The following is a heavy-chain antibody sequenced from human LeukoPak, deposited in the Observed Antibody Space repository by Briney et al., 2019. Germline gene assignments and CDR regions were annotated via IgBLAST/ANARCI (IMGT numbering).Heavy chain of an antibody. CDR1: GFTFSGSA. J-gene: IGHJ4*02. V-gene: IGHV3-30*02. CDR3: ASSRKSYYYDSSGYYVDFDY. D-gene: IGHD3-22*01. Sequence: PGGSLRLSCAASGFTFSGSAVHWVRQAPGKGLEWMAFIRSDGSNKYYADSVKGRFTISRDNSKNTLYLQMNSLRAEDTAVYYCASSRKSYYYDSSGYYVDFDYWGQGTLVTVSS. CDR2: IRSDGSNK.